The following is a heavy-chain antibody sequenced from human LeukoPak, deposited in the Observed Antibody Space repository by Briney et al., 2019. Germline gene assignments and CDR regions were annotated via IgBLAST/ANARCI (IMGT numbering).Heavy chain of an antibody. CDR2: IYSGGST. J-gene: IGHJ4*02. V-gene: IGHV3-53*01. Sequence: PGGSLRLSCAASGFTVSSNYMSWVRQAPGKGLEWVSVIYSGGSTYYADSVKGRFTISRDNSKNTLYLQMNSLRAEDTAVYYCARETAPGEGSDYDFWSGPLDWGQGTLVTVSS. D-gene: IGHD3-3*01. CDR1: GFTVSSNY. CDR3: ARETAPGEGSDYDFWSGPLD.